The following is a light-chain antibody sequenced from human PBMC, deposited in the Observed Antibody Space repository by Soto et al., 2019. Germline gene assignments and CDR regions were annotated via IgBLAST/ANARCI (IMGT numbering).Light chain of an antibody. CDR2: DAS. J-gene: IGKJ4*01. CDR1: QSVSSY. Sequence: MVLTHSPSTLSLSPGERATLSFRASQSVSSYLAWYQQKPGQAPRLLIYDASNRATGIPARFSGSGSGTDFTLTISSLEPEDFAVYYCQQRSNWPPTFGGGTKVDIK. V-gene: IGKV3-11*01. CDR3: QQRSNWPPT.